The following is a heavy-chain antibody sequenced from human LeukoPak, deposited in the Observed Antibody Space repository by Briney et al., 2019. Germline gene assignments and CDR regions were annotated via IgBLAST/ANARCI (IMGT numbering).Heavy chain of an antibody. J-gene: IGHJ4*02. V-gene: IGHV3-7*01. CDR1: GFTFSSYW. D-gene: IGHD3-10*01. Sequence: GGSLRLSCAASGFTFSSYWMSWVRQAPGKELEWVANIKQDGSEKYYVNSVKGRFTISRDNAKNSLYLQMNSLRAEDTAVYYCARGALLWFGELFVYFDYWGQGTLVTVSS. CDR2: IKQDGSEK. CDR3: ARGALLWFGELFVYFDY.